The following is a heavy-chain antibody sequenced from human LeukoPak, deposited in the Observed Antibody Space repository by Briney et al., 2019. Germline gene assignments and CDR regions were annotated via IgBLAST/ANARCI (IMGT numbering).Heavy chain of an antibody. CDR2: VYPEDSQA. V-gene: IGHV5-51*01. D-gene: IGHD2-8*02. Sequence: GESLKISCKTSGYNFANYWIGWVRQMPGKGLEWMGIVYPEDSQAIYSPSFQGQVPISADKSIRTAYLQWISLQASDTAMYYCATSTLIPGTATYFDYWGQGTLVTVSS. CDR1: GYNFANYW. J-gene: IGHJ4*02. CDR3: ATSTLIPGTATYFDY.